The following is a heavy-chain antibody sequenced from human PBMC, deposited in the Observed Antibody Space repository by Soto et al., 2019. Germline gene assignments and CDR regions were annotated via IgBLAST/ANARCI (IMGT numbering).Heavy chain of an antibody. CDR1: GGTFSSYA. V-gene: IGHV1-69*13. CDR2: MIPIFGTA. Sequence: SVKVSCKASGGTFSSYAISWVRQAPGQGLEWMGGMIPIFGTANYAQKFQGRVRITADESTSTAYMELSSLRSEDTAVYYCARGAKAWGYNQYYSSGMDVWGQGTTLTVSS. D-gene: IGHD5-18*01. CDR3: ARGAKAWGYNQYYSSGMDV. J-gene: IGHJ6*02.